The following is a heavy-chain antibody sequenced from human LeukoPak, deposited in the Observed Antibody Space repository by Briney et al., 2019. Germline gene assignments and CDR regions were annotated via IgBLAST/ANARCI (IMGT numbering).Heavy chain of an antibody. V-gene: IGHV4-4*02. Sequence: PSETLSLTCAVSGGSISSSNWWSWGRQPPGKGLEWIGEIYHHGSANYNPSLESRVTISVDKSKNQFSLKVNSATAADTAVYYCARANNYYGSGSYDYWGQGTLVTVSS. CDR1: GGSISSSNW. CDR3: ARANNYYGSGSYDY. CDR2: IYHHGSA. D-gene: IGHD3-10*01. J-gene: IGHJ4*02.